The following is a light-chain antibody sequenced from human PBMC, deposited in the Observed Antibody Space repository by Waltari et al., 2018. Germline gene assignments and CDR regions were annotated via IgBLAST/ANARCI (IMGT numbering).Light chain of an antibody. CDR3: CSYAGSSTYV. CDR1: SSDVGNYNL. CDR2: AGS. J-gene: IGLJ1*01. V-gene: IGLV2-23*01. Sequence: QSALTQPASVPGSPGQSITISCTGPSSDVGNYNLVSWSQQHPGKAPKLMISAGSKRPSGVSNRFSGSKSGNTASLTISGLQAEDEADYYCCSYAGSSTYVFGTGTKVTVL.